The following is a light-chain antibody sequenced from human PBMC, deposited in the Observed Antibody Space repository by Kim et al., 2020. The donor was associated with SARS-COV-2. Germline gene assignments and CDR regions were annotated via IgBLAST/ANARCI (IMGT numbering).Light chain of an antibody. CDR3: SSYTSSSTLDVV. V-gene: IGLV2-14*03. CDR2: DVS. Sequence: SITISCTGTSSDVGDYNYVSWYQQHPGKAPKHMIYDVSNRPSGVSNRFSGSKSGNTASLTISGLQAEDEADYYCSSYTSSSTLDVVFGGGTKLTVL. J-gene: IGLJ2*01. CDR1: SSDVGDYNY.